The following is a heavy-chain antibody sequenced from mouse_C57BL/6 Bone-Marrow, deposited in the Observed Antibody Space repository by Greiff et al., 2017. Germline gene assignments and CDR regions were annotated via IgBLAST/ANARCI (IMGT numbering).Heavy chain of an antibody. CDR2: IEPNSGGT. CDR3: ARACYYRWYFDV. CDR1: GYTFTSYW. V-gene: IGHV1-72*01. J-gene: IGHJ1*03. Sequence: QVKLQQPGAELVKPGASVKLSCKASGYTFTSYWMHWVKQRPGRGLEWIGRIEPNSGGTKYNEKFKSKATLTVDKPSSTAEMQLSSLTSEDSAVFYCARACYYRWYFDVWGTGTTVTVSS. D-gene: IGHD2-3*01.